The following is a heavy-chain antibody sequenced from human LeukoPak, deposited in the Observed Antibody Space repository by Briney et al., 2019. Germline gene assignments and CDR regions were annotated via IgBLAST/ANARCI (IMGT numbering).Heavy chain of an antibody. CDR3: ARRSGSGRIYHFDY. V-gene: IGHV4-39*01. J-gene: IGHJ4*02. D-gene: IGHD3-10*01. Sequence: PAETLSLICSVSGGSKRSCSKYWGWIRQPPGKGLQWIGSIYYTGVIHYNPSLKIRVTISVVTSKTDSALKLPSVTAADTAVYYCARRSGSGRIYHFDYWGQGTLVTVSS. CDR2: IYYTGVI. CDR1: GGSKRSCSKY.